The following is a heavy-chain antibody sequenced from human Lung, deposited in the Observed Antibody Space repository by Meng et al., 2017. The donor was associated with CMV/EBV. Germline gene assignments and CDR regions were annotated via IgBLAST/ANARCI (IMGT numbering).Heavy chain of an antibody. Sequence: VHVVQSGSELKQPGGSVKVSCRPSGYTFTSYAINWVRQAPGQGPDWMGWIDPNTGNPTYDQGFTGRFVFSLDTSVSTAYLQINSLRADDTAVYYCARDSPLDGYSLLDYWGQGTLVTVSS. CDR3: ARDSPLDGYSLLDY. CDR2: IDPNTGNP. V-gene: IGHV7-4-1*02. CDR1: GYTFTSYA. D-gene: IGHD5-24*01. J-gene: IGHJ4*02.